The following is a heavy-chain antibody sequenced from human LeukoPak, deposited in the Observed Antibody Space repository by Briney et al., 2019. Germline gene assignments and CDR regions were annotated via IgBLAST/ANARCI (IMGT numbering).Heavy chain of an antibody. CDR3: AREDNWNYFPFDL. J-gene: IGHJ5*02. V-gene: IGHV4-59*01. CDR1: GGSISSYY. D-gene: IGHD1-7*01. CDR2: IYYTGST. Sequence: SETLSLTCTVSGGSISSYYWSWIRQPPGKGLKWIGYIYYTGSTNYNPSLKSRVTISVDTSNNQFSLKLSSVTAADTAVYYCAREDNWNYFPFDLWGQGTLVTVSS.